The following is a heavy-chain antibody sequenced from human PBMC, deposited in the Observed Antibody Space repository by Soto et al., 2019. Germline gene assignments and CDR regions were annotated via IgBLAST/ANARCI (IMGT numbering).Heavy chain of an antibody. CDR1: GGTFSSYA. CDR3: ATLTPSPSIVVPTDY. Sequence: QVQLVQSGAEVKKPGSSVKVSCKASGGTFSSYAISWVRQAPGQGLEWMGGIIPIFGTANYAQKFQGRVTITADESTSTDYMELSSLRSEDTAVYYCATLTPSPSIVVPTDYWGQGTLVTVSS. J-gene: IGHJ4*02. D-gene: IGHD3-10*01. V-gene: IGHV1-69*12. CDR2: IIPIFGTA.